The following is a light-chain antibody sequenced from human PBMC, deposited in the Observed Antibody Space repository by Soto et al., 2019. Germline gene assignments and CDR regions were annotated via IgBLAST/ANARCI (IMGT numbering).Light chain of an antibody. CDR3: QQYNNWPQT. CDR2: GAS. CDR1: QSVSSN. J-gene: IGKJ1*01. Sequence: EIVMTQSPATLSVSPGERSTLSFRSSQSVSSNLAWYQQKPGQAPRLLIYGASTRATDIPARFSGSGSGTDFTLTISSLQSEDFAEYHCQQYNNWPQTFGQGTKVDIK. V-gene: IGKV3-15*01.